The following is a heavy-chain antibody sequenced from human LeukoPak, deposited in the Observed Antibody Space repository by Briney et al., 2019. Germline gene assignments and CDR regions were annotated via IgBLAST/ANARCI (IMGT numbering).Heavy chain of an antibody. Sequence: GGSLRLSCAASGFTFSSYAMSWVRQAPGKGLEWASAISGSGYSTYYADSVKGRFTISRDNSKNTLYLQMNSLRAEDTAVYYCAKSLGGVIPNEDYWGQGTLVTVSS. CDR2: ISGSGYST. CDR3: AKSLGGVIPNEDY. D-gene: IGHD3-16*02. J-gene: IGHJ4*02. CDR1: GFTFSSYA. V-gene: IGHV3-23*01.